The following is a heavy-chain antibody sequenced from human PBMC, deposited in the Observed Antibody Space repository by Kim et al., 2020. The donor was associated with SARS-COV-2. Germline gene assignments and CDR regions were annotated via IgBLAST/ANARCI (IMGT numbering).Heavy chain of an antibody. Sequence: GGSLRLSCAASGFTFSSYSMNWVRQAPGKGLEWVSYISSSSSTIYYADSVKGRFTISRDNAKNSLYLQMNSLRDEDTAVYYCARDQGLQFLRESYFDYWGQGTLVTVSS. D-gene: IGHD3-3*01. CDR1: GFTFSSYS. V-gene: IGHV3-48*02. CDR2: ISSSSSTI. J-gene: IGHJ4*02. CDR3: ARDQGLQFLRESYFDY.